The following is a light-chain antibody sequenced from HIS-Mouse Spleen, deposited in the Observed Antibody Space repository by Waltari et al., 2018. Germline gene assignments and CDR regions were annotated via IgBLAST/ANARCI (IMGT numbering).Light chain of an antibody. V-gene: IGLV6-57*02. Sequence: NFMLTQPHSVSESPGKTVTISCTGSSGSIASHYVQWYQQRPGSPPTTVIYEANQRPSGVPDRFSGSIDSSSNSASLTISGLKTEDEADYYCQSYDSSNHWVFGGGTKLTVL. J-gene: IGLJ3*02. CDR1: SGSIASHY. CDR3: QSYDSSNHWV. CDR2: EAN.